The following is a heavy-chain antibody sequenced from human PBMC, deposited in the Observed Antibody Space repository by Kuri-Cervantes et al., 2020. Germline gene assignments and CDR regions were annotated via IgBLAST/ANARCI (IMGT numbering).Heavy chain of an antibody. J-gene: IGHJ4*02. V-gene: IGHV3-48*03. Sequence: LSLTCAASGFTFSSYEMNWVRQAPGKGLEWVSYISSSSSTTYYADSVKGRFTISRDNSKNTLYLQMNSLRAEDTAVYYCANDVGVAAAGQEGNDYWGQGTLVTVSS. CDR2: ISSSSSTT. CDR3: ANDVGVAAAGQEGNDY. CDR1: GFTFSSYE. D-gene: IGHD6-13*01.